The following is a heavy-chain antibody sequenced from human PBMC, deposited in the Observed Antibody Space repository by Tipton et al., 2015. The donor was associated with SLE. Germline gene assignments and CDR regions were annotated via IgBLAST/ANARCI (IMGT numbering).Heavy chain of an antibody. Sequence: TLSLTCAVYGGSFSGYYWSWIRQPPGKGLEWIGEINHSGSTNYNPSLKSRVTISADTSKNQFSLKLSSVTAADTAVYYCARDAKCPITSAEYFDLWGRGTQVTVSS. J-gene: IGHJ2*01. CDR2: INHSGST. V-gene: IGHV4-34*01. CDR1: GGSFSGYY. D-gene: IGHD5-12*01. CDR3: ARDAKCPITSAEYFDL.